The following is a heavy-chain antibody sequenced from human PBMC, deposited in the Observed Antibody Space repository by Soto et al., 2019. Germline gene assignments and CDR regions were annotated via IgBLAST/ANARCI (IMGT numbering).Heavy chain of an antibody. V-gene: IGHV2-5*02. D-gene: IGHD3-3*01. CDR3: AHRVLRTVFGLVTTTAIYFDF. CDR1: GFSLTTSGVG. J-gene: IGHJ4*02. Sequence: QITLNESGPTVVRPTETLTLTCRFSGFSLTTSGVGVGWIRQSPGKAPEWLALIYWDDDKRYSASLKNRLTITKDTSKIQVVLTVSDLDPTDTATYYCAHRVLRTVFGLVTTTAIYFDFWGQGTPVAVSS. CDR2: IYWDDDK.